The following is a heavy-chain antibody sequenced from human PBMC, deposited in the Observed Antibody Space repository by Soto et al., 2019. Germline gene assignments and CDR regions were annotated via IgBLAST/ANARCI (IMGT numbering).Heavy chain of an antibody. CDR3: ARDRSSSGYLGWFDP. V-gene: IGHV4-31*03. D-gene: IGHD3-22*01. Sequence: QVQLQESGPGLVKPSQTLSLTCTVSGGSISSGGYYWSWIRQHPGKGLEWIGYIYYSGSTYYNPSLKSRVTISVDTSKNQFSLKLSSVTAADTAVYYCARDRSSSGYLGWFDPWGQGTLVTVSS. J-gene: IGHJ5*02. CDR1: GGSISSGGYY. CDR2: IYYSGST.